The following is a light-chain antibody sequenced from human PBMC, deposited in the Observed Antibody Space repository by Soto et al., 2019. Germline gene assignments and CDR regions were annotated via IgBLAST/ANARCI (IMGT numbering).Light chain of an antibody. Sequence: DIQMTQSPSSVSASVGDIVSITCRASQSISSWLAWYQQMPGKAPKLLIYDASSLHSGVPSRFSGSGSGTEFTLTISSLQPDDFATYYCQQYNTYSWTFGQGTKVDIK. CDR1: QSISSW. J-gene: IGKJ1*01. V-gene: IGKV1-5*01. CDR3: QQYNTYSWT. CDR2: DAS.